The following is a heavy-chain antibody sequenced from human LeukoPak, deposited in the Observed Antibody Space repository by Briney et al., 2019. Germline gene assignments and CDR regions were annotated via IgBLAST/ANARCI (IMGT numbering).Heavy chain of an antibody. J-gene: IGHJ4*02. CDR2: IRKDGSEK. CDR3: ARDRSGWYEPLDY. D-gene: IGHD6-19*01. CDR1: GFTFSSYS. V-gene: IGHV3-7*01. Sequence: GGSLRLSCAASGFTFSSYSMNWVRQAPGKGLEWVANIRKDGSEKYYVDSVTGRFTISRDNAKNSLYLQMNSLRAEDTAVYYCARDRSGWYEPLDYWGQGTLVTVSS.